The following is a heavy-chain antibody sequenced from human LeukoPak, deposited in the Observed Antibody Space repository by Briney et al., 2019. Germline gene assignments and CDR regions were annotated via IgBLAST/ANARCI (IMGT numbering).Heavy chain of an antibody. V-gene: IGHV6-1*01. J-gene: IGHJ4*02. Sequence: SHTLSHTCAISGETASGNSAAWNWIRQSPSRALEWLGRTYYRSKSYNDYAVSVKSRITINPDTSKNQFSLQLNSVTPEDTAVYYCAREGIAAAGSFDYWGQGTLVTVSS. CDR2: TYYRSKSYN. D-gene: IGHD6-13*01. CDR3: AREGIAAAGSFDY. CDR1: GETASGNSAA.